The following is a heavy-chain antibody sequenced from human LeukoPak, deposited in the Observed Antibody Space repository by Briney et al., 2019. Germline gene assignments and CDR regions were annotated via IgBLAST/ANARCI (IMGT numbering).Heavy chain of an antibody. Sequence: SETLSLTCTVSGGSISSGDYYWSWIRQPPGKGLEWIGYIYYSGSTYYNPSLKSRVTISVDTSKNQFSLKLSSVTAADTAVYYCASSTTTVTRVDYWGQGTLVTVSS. J-gene: IGHJ4*02. D-gene: IGHD4-17*01. CDR1: GGSISSGDYY. CDR2: IYYSGST. CDR3: ASSTTTVTRVDY. V-gene: IGHV4-30-4*01.